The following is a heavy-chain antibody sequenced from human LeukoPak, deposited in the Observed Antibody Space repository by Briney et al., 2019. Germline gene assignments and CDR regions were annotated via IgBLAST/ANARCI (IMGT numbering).Heavy chain of an antibody. J-gene: IGHJ6*03. CDR1: GGSISSYY. CDR3: ARDRAIVVVPAAMASSAPHYYMDV. CDR2: IYYSGST. D-gene: IGHD2-2*01. Sequence: SETLSLTCTVSGGSISSYYWSWIRQPPGKGLEWIGYIYYSGSTNYNPSLKSRVTISVDTSKNQFSLKLSSVTAADTAVYYCARDRAIVVVPAAMASSAPHYYMDVWGKGTTVTISS. V-gene: IGHV4-59*12.